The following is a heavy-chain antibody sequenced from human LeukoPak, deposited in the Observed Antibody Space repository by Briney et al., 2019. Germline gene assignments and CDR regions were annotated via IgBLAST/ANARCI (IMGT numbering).Heavy chain of an antibody. J-gene: IGHJ3*01. D-gene: IGHD1-26*01. V-gene: IGHV1-18*01. CDR2: ISVYNGHT. CDR3: ARGGRWELPRPYAFDV. CDR1: GYTFTSCG. Sequence: ASVKVSCKASGYTFTSCGISWVRQAPGQGLEWLGWISVYNGHTNYAQKLQGRVTMTTDTSTTTAYMELRTLRSDDTAVYYCARGGRWELPRPYAFDVWGQGTVVTVSS.